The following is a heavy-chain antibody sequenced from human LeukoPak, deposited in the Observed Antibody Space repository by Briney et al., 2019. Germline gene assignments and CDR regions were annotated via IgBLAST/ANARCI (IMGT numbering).Heavy chain of an antibody. D-gene: IGHD2-15*01. CDR1: GGSISSYY. CDR3: GSLRTRYSLTIDY. J-gene: IGHJ4*02. Sequence: SETLSLTCTVSGGSISSYYWSWIRQPPGKGLEWIGYIYYSGSTNYNPSLKSRVTISVDTSKNQFSLKLSSVTAADTAVYYCGSLRTRYSLTIDYWGQGTLVTVSS. V-gene: IGHV4-59*01. CDR2: IYYSGST.